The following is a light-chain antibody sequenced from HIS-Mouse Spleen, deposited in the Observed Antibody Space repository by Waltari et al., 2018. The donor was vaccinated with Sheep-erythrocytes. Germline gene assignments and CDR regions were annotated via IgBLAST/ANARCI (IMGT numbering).Light chain of an antibody. J-gene: IGLJ3*02. V-gene: IGLV3-1*01. CDR3: QAWDSSTAWV. Sequence: SYELTQPPSVSVSPGQTASITCSGDKLGDKYACWYQQKPGQSPVLGIYQDSKRPSGFPGRFSGSNSGNTATLTISGTQAMDEADYYCQAWDSSTAWVFGGGTKLTVL. CDR2: QDS. CDR1: KLGDKY.